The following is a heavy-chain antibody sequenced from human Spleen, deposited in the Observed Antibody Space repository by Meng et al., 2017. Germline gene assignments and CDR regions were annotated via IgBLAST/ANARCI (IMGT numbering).Heavy chain of an antibody. Sequence: VFKPSRTLSLTCVCSCGSFSDYYWSWIRQPPGKGLDWIGEINHSGSTNYNPSLESRATISVDTSQNNLSLKLSSVTAADSAVYYCARGPTTMAHDFDYWGQGTLVTVSS. CDR2: INHSGST. CDR3: ARGPTTMAHDFDY. V-gene: IGHV4-34*01. J-gene: IGHJ4*02. CDR1: CGSFSDYY. D-gene: IGHD4-11*01.